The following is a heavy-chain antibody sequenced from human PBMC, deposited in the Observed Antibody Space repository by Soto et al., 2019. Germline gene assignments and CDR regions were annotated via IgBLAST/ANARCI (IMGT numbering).Heavy chain of an antibody. J-gene: IGHJ5*02. V-gene: IGHV1-46*01. CDR1: GYTFTSYD. D-gene: IGHD2-15*01. CDR2: INPSGGST. CDR3: AGDPIPYCSGGSCYPSSWFDP. Sequence: GASVKVSCKASGYTFTSYDMHWVRQAPGQGLEWMGIINPSGGSTSYAQKFQGRVTMTRDTSTSTVYMELSSLRSEDTAVYYCAGDPIPYCSGGSCYPSSWFDPWGQGTLVTVSS.